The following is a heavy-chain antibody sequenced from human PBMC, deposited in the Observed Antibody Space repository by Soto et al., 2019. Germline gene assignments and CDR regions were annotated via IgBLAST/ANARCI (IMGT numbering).Heavy chain of an antibody. CDR3: AKDHRGYYYGMEV. CDR1: GFTFSSYG. Sequence: GGSLRLSCAASGFTFSSYGMHWVRQAPGKGLEWVAVISYDGSNKYYADSVKGRFTISRDNSKNTLYLQMNSLRAEDTAVYYCAKDHRGYYYGMEVWGQGTTVTVSS. CDR2: ISYDGSNK. J-gene: IGHJ6*02. V-gene: IGHV3-30*18.